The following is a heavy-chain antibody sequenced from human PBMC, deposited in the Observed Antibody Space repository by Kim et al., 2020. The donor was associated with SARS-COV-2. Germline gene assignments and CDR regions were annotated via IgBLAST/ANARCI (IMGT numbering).Heavy chain of an antibody. J-gene: IGHJ4*02. CDR3: VKNWNYGGNLGPIGY. Sequence: GGSLRLSCSASGFTFSSYAMHWVRQAPGKGLEYVSAISSNGGSTYYADSVKGRFTISRDNSKNTLYLQMSSLRAEDTAVYYCVKNWNYGGNLGPIGYWGQGTLVTVSS. CDR2: ISSNGGST. D-gene: IGHD1-7*01. CDR1: GFTFSSYA. V-gene: IGHV3-64D*09.